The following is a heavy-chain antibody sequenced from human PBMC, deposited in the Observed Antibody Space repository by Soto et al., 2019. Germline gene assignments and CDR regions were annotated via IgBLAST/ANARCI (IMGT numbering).Heavy chain of an antibody. V-gene: IGHV3-15*07. Sequence: EVQLVESGGGLVKTGGSLRLSCAASGFTFSKAWMNWVRNAPAKGLEWVGRIKSKSDGGTTDYAAPVKGRFTISRDDSKNTLYLQMNSLKTDDTAVYYCIVRYPYCLDYGGQGTLVTVSS. CDR2: IKSKSDGGTT. D-gene: IGHD2-21*01. CDR3: IVRYPYCLDY. CDR1: GFTFSKAW. J-gene: IGHJ4*02.